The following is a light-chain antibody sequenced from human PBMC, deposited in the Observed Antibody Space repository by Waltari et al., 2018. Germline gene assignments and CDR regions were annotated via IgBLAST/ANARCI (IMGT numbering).Light chain of an antibody. J-gene: IGKJ4*01. CDR1: RDISND. V-gene: IGKV1-33*01. CDR2: DAT. Sequence: DIQMTQSPSSLSASVGDRVTITCQASRDISNDLNWYQQKPGKAPMLLIYDATNLETWVPTRFSGSGSATDYTFTIISLKSEDIATIYCQRYDNPPPLTFVGGTKVAIK. CDR3: QRYDNPPPLT.